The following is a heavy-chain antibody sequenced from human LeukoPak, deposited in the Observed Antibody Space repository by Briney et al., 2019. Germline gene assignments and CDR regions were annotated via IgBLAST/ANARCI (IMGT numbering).Heavy chain of an antibody. V-gene: IGHV4-59*08. Sequence: SETLSLTCTVSGGSMSSYYWSWIRQPPGKGLEWIGYIYYSGSTNYNPSLKRRVTISVDTSKNQFSLKLSPVTAPDTAVYYCARPSRRGVVIPFDYWGQGTLVTVSS. CDR3: ARPSRRGVVIPFDY. J-gene: IGHJ4*02. CDR1: GGSMSSYY. D-gene: IGHD3-3*01. CDR2: IYYSGST.